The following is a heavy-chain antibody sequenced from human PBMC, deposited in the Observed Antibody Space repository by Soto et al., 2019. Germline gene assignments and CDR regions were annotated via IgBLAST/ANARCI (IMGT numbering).Heavy chain of an antibody. V-gene: IGHV2-5*02. J-gene: IGHJ4*02. CDR2: IYWDDDR. D-gene: IGHD4-17*01. CDR1: GLSVSTSGVA. CDR3: ARVTTEYFFQY. Sequence: QITLKESGPSLVKPTQTLTLTCMFSGLSVSTSGVAVRWIRQPPGKALEWLALIYWDDDRRYSPSLKSSLTTTKDTSTAQVVLTVTDIDPVDTATGVCARVTTEYFFQYWGQGTLVTVSS.